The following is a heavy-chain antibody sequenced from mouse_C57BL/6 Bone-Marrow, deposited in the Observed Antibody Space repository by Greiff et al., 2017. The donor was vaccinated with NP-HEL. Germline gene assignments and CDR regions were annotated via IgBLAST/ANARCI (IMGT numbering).Heavy chain of an antibody. V-gene: IGHV1-50*01. J-gene: IGHJ1*03. D-gene: IGHD1-1*01. CDR2: IDPSDSYT. CDR3: AREATVVAVYWYFDV. CDR1: GYTFTSYW. Sequence: QVQLQQPGAELVKPGASVKLSCKASGYTFTSYWMQWVKQRPGQGLEWIGEIDPSDSYTNYNQKFKGKATLTVDTSSSTAYMQLSSLTSEDSAVYYCAREATVVAVYWYFDVWGTGTTVTVSS.